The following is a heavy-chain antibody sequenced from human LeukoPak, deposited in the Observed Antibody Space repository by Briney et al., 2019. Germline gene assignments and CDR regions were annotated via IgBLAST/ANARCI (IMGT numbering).Heavy chain of an antibody. D-gene: IGHD6-13*01. V-gene: IGHV4-61*01. CDR3: ARVYSSSWDDEDYYYYMDV. CDR2: IFYSGST. J-gene: IGHJ6*03. CDR1: GGSVRSATYY. Sequence: SEPLSLTCTVSGGSVRSATYYWSWIRQPPGKGLEWIAYIFYSGSTNYNPSLKSRVTISVDTSKNQFSLKLNSVTAADTAIYYCARVYSSSWDDEDYYYYMDVWGKGSTVTVSS.